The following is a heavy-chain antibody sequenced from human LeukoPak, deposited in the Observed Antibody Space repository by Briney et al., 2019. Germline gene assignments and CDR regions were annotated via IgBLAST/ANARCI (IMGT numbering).Heavy chain of an antibody. J-gene: IGHJ5*02. CDR3: ARAGYSSSFNWFDP. D-gene: IGHD6-13*01. V-gene: IGHV3-48*04. CDR2: ISSSSSTI. CDR1: GFTFSSYS. Sequence: GGSLRLSCAASGFTFSSYSMNWVRQAPGKGLEWVSYISSSSSTIYYADSVKGRFTISRDNAKNTLYLQMNSLRAEDTAVYYCARAGYSSSFNWFDPWGQGTLVTVSS.